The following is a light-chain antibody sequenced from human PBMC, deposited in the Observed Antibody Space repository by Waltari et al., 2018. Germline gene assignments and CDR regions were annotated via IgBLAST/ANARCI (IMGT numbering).Light chain of an antibody. Sequence: QLALTQSPSASASLGASVKLTCTLNSGHSSNVVAWLQQQPEKGPRYLMKVNSDGSHSKVDDIPDRFSGSGSGAERYLTISSLQSEDEADYYCQTGGHGTWVFGGGTKLTVL. CDR2: VNSDGSH. V-gene: IGLV4-69*02. CDR1: SGHSSNV. CDR3: QTGGHGTWV. J-gene: IGLJ3*02.